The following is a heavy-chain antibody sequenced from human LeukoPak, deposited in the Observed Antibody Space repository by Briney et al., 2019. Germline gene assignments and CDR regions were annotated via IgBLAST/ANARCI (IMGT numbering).Heavy chain of an antibody. J-gene: IGHJ3*01. Sequence: ASVKVSCKAPGYTFTSYYMHWVRQAPGQGLEWMGIINPSGGSTSYAQKFQGRVTMTRDTSISTAYMALSRLRSDDTAVYYCARSYGSGRSDAFDFWGQGTMVTVSS. CDR3: ARSYGSGRSDAFDF. V-gene: IGHV1-46*01. CDR1: GYTFTSYY. CDR2: INPSGGST. D-gene: IGHD3-10*01.